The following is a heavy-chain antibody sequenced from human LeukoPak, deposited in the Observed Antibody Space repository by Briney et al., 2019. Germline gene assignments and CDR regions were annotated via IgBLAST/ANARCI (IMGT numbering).Heavy chain of an antibody. Sequence: SETLSLTCAVYGGSFSGYYWSWIRQPPGKGLEWIGEINHSGSTNYNPSLKSRVTISVDTSKNQFSLKLSSVTAADTAVYYCASGVYYYDNSGYYRPLDTGYWGQGTLVTVSS. V-gene: IGHV4-34*01. CDR2: INHSGST. CDR3: ASGVYYYDNSGYYRPLDTGY. CDR1: GGSFSGYY. J-gene: IGHJ4*02. D-gene: IGHD3-22*01.